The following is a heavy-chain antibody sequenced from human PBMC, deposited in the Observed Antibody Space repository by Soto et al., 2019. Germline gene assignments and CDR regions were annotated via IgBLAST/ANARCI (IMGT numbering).Heavy chain of an antibody. D-gene: IGHD3-9*01. CDR3: ARGDYDILTGYYNIDY. J-gene: IGHJ4*02. V-gene: IGHV1-69*02. CDR1: GGTFSSYT. CDR2: IIPILGIA. Sequence: ASVKVSCKASGGTFSSYTISWVRQAPGQGLEWMGRIIPILGIANYAQKFQGRVTITADKSTSTAYMELSSLRSEDTAVYYCARGDYDILTGYYNIDYWGQGTLVTVSS.